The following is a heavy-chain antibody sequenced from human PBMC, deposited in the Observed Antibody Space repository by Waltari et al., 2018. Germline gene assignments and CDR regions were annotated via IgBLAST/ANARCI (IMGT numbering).Heavy chain of an antibody. CDR3: ARGVGYYDFWSGYYTGAMDNAFDI. V-gene: IGHV4-59*01. CDR2: IYYSGST. CDR1: GGSISSYY. J-gene: IGHJ3*02. Sequence: QVQLQESGPGLVKPSETLSLTCTVSGGSISSYYWSWIRQPPGKGLAWMGYIYYSGSTNYTPSLKSQVTISVATSKNQSSRKLGSVTAADTAVNYCARGVGYYDFWSGYYTGAMDNAFDIWGQGTMVTVSS. D-gene: IGHD3-3*01.